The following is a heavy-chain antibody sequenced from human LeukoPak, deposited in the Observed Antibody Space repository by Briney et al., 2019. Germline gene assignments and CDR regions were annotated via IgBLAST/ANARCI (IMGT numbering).Heavy chain of an antibody. J-gene: IGHJ4*02. D-gene: IGHD1-26*01. CDR3: ARDLGSWYFDY. CDR2: IYSGGST. V-gene: IGHV3-66*02. CDR1: GFTVSSNY. Sequence: GGSLRLSCAASGFTVSSNYMSWVRQAPGKGLERVSVIYSGGSTYYADSVKGRFTISRDNSKNTLYLQMNSLRAEDTAVYYCARDLGSWYFDYWGQGTLVTVSS.